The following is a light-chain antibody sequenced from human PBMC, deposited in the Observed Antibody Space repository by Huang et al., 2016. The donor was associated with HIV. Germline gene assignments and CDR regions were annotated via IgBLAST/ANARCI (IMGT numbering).Light chain of an antibody. V-gene: IGKV1-39*01. J-gene: IGKJ2*01. CDR1: QNIRTY. CDR3: QQSYSDPYT. CDR2: AAS. Sequence: DIQMTQSPSSLSASVGDRVTITCRASQNIRTYLNWYQQKPGKAPKLLIYAASSLQIGVPSSFSGSVSGTDFTLTISSLQPEDFATYYCQQSYSDPYTFGQGTKLEIK.